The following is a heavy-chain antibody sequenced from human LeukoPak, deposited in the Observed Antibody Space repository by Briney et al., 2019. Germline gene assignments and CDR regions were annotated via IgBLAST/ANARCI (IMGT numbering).Heavy chain of an antibody. CDR3: ARDPEQGSSGFH. Sequence: GASVKVSCKASGYTFTSYGISWVRQAPGQGLEWMGGIIPIFGTANYAQKFQGRVTITADESTSTAYMELSSLRSEDTAVYYCARDPEQGSSGFHWGQGTLVTVSS. CDR2: IIPIFGTA. D-gene: IGHD6-19*01. J-gene: IGHJ4*02. CDR1: GYTFTSYG. V-gene: IGHV1-69*13.